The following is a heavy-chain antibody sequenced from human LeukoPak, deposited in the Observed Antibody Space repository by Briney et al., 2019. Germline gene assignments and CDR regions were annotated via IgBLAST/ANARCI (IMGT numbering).Heavy chain of an antibody. Sequence: GGSPRLSCAASGFTFSDYYMSWIRQAPGKGLEWVSYISSSSSYTNYADSVKGRFTISRDNAKNSLYLQMNSLRAEDTAVYYCAREGVGVRSQLDYWGQGTLVTVSS. CDR2: ISSSSSYT. J-gene: IGHJ4*02. CDR1: GFTFSDYY. V-gene: IGHV3-11*06. CDR3: AREGVGVRSQLDY. D-gene: IGHD3-22*01.